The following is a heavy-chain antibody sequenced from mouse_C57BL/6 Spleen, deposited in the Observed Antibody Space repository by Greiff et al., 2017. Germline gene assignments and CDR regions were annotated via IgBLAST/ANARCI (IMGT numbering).Heavy chain of an antibody. D-gene: IGHD1-1*01. Sequence: VKLLESGAELVKPGASVKLSCKASGYTFTEYTIHWVKQRSGQGLEWIGWFYPGSGSIKYNEKFKDKATLTADKSSSTVYMELSRLTSEDSAVYVCAIHEENYGSSYPYAMDYWGQGTSVTVSS. CDR3: AIHEENYGSSYPYAMDY. CDR1: GYTFTEYT. V-gene: IGHV1-62-2*01. J-gene: IGHJ4*01. CDR2: FYPGSGSI.